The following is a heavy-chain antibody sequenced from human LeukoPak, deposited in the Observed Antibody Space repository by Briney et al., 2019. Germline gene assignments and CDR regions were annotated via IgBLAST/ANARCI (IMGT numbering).Heavy chain of an antibody. Sequence: GGSLRLSCADSEFSFRKYAMNWVRQAPGKGLEWVSSISESGGATFYAGSVKGRFTISRDNSKNTLYLQMNSLRAEDTAVYYCARGSGYYWYFDLWGRGTLVTVSS. CDR1: EFSFRKYA. V-gene: IGHV3-23*01. CDR2: ISESGGAT. J-gene: IGHJ2*01. D-gene: IGHD5-12*01. CDR3: ARGSGYYWYFDL.